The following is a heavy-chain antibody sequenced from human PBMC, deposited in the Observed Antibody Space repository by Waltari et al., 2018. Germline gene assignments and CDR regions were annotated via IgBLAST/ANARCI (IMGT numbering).Heavy chain of an antibody. V-gene: IGHV4-4*07. D-gene: IGHD1-26*01. Sequence: QVQMQESGPGLVKPSETLSLTCTVSGGSISSHYWSWHRHAAGKGLAGIRLLYTSGSTNYNPSLKSRVTMSVETSKNQFSLKLSAVTAAYTAVYYCAREVGATSKAFDIWGQGTMVTVSS. CDR1: GGSISSHY. CDR2: LYTSGST. J-gene: IGHJ3*02. CDR3: AREVGATSKAFDI.